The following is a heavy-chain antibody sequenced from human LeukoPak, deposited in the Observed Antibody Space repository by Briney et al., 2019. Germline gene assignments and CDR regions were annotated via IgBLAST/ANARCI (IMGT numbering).Heavy chain of an antibody. CDR1: GFTFSSYA. CDR3: AKDLGGQYGLDCFDY. CDR2: ISGSGGST. D-gene: IGHD3-16*01. V-gene: IGHV3-23*01. Sequence: GGSLRLSCAASGFTFSSYAMSWVRQAPGKGLEWVSGISGSGGSTYYADSVKGRFTISRDNSKNTLYLQMNSLRAEDTAVYYCAKDLGGQYGLDCFDYWGQGTLVTVSS. J-gene: IGHJ4*02.